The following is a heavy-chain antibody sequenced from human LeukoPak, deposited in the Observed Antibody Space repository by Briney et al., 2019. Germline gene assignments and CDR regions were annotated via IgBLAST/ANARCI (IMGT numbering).Heavy chain of an antibody. D-gene: IGHD3-10*01. J-gene: IGHJ4*02. CDR1: GLTFSSYW. V-gene: IGHV3-74*01. Sequence: TGGSLRLSCAASGLTFSSYWMHCVRQAPGKGLVWVSRINSDGSDTTYADSVKGRFTISRDNAKNTLYLQMNSLRAEDTAVYYCAKNGPGLDYFDYWGQGTLVTVSS. CDR3: AKNGPGLDYFDY. CDR2: INSDGSDT.